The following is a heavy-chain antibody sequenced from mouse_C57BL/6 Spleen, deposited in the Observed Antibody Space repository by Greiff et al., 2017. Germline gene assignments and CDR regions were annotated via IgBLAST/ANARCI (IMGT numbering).Heavy chain of an antibody. V-gene: IGHV1-64*01. D-gene: IGHD1-1*01. CDR1: GYTFTSYW. J-gene: IGHJ4*01. Sequence: QVQLQQPGAELVKPGASVKLSCKASGYTFTSYWMHWVKQRPGQGLEWIGMIHPNSGSTNYNEKFKSKATLTVDKSSSTAYMQLSSLTSDDSAVXYCARRGNYYGSSHVAMDYWGQGTSVTVSS. CDR2: IHPNSGST. CDR3: ARRGNYYGSSHVAMDY.